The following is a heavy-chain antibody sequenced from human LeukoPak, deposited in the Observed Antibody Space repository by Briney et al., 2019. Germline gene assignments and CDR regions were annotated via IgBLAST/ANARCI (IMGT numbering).Heavy chain of an antibody. J-gene: IGHJ4*02. CDR1: GFTFSSYA. V-gene: IGHV3-23*01. CDR2: ITGSGSST. Sequence: GGSLRLSCAASGFTFSSYAMTWVRQAPGKGLEWVSSITGSGSSTYYADSVKGRFTISRDNSKNTLYVQMNSLRAEDTAVYFCAKPPRVVVVTAFDSRGQGTLVTVSS. CDR3: AKPPRVVVVTAFDS. D-gene: IGHD2-21*02.